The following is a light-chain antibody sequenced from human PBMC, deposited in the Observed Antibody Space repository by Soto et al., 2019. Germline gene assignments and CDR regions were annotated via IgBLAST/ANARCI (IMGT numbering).Light chain of an antibody. CDR3: QPYNSYSRT. V-gene: IGKV1-5*03. J-gene: IGKJ1*01. CDR2: KAS. CDR1: QSIDSW. Sequence: DIQMTQSPSTLSASVGDRVTITCRASQSIDSWLAWYQHKPGTAPKLLIFKASTLETGVPSRFSGSGSETEFTLTISSLQPDDSATYYCQPYNSYSRTFGQGTKVDIK.